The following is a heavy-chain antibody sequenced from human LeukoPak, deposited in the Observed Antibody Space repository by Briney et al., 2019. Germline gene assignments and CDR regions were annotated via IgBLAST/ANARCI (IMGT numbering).Heavy chain of an antibody. Sequence: PSETLSLTCTVSGGSISSYYWSWIRQPAGKGLEWIGRIYTSGSTNYNPSLKSRVTMSVDTSKNQFSLKLSSVTAADTAVYYGARGWYYDILTGYYNGFDYWGQGTLVTVSS. CDR3: ARGWYYDILTGYYNGFDY. J-gene: IGHJ4*02. CDR1: GGSISSYY. CDR2: IYTSGST. V-gene: IGHV4-4*07. D-gene: IGHD3-9*01.